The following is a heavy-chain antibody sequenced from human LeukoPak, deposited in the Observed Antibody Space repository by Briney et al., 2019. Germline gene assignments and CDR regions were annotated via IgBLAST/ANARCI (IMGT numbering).Heavy chain of an antibody. V-gene: IGHV4-59*01. D-gene: IGHD3-3*01. J-gene: IGHJ3*02. CDR2: IYYSGST. Sequence: PSETLSLTCTVSGGSIRSYYWSWIRQPPGKGLEWIGYIYYSGSTKYNPSLKSRVTISVDTSKNQFSLKLSSVTAADTAVYYCARDPGDFWSGYYYAFDIWGQGTMVTVSS. CDR3: ARDPGDFWSGYYYAFDI. CDR1: GGSIRSYY.